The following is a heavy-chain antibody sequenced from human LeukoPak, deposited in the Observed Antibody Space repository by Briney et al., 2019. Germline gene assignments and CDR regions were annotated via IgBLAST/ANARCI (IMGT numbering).Heavy chain of an antibody. CDR2: IYYSGST. CDR3: ARASIRDYYDSSGARQDAFDI. CDR1: GGSISSGGYY. J-gene: IGHJ3*02. V-gene: IGHV4-61*08. Sequence: SETLSLTCTVSGGSISSGGYYWSWIRQHPGKGLEWIGYIYYSGSTNYNPSLKSRVTISVDTSKNQSSLKLSSVTAADTAVYYCARASIRDYYDSSGARQDAFDIWGQGTMVTVSS. D-gene: IGHD3-22*01.